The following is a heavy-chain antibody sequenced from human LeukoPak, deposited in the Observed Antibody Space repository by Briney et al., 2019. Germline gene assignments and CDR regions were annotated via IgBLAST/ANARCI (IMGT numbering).Heavy chain of an antibody. J-gene: IGHJ4*02. CDR2: INPSGGST. D-gene: IGHD2-2*01. CDR1: GYTFTSYY. Sequence: ASVKVSCKASGYTFTSYYMHWVRQAPGQGLEWMGIINPSGGSTSYAQKFQGRVTTTRDTSTSTVYMELSSLRSEDTAVYYCARSNFYCSSTSCYRNYYFDYWGQGTLVTVSS. V-gene: IGHV1-46*03. CDR3: ARSNFYCSSTSCYRNYYFDY.